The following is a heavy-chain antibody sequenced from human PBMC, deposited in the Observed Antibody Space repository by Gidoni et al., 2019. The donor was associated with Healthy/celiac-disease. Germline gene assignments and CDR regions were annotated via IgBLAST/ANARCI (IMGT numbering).Heavy chain of an antibody. CDR3: ARDGIAAAGTDY. J-gene: IGHJ4*02. D-gene: IGHD6-13*01. CDR2: IYYSGST. V-gene: IGHV4-61*01. CDR1: GGSVSSGSYY. Sequence: QVQLQESGPGLVKPSETLSLTCTVSGGSVSSGSYYWSWIRQPPGKGLEWIGYIYYSGSTNYNPSLKSRVTISVDTSKNQFSLKLSSVTAADTAVYYCARDGIAAAGTDYWGQGTLVTVSS.